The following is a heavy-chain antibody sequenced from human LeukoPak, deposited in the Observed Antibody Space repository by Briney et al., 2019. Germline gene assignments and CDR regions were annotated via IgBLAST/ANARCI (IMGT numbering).Heavy chain of an antibody. CDR1: GGSISSGSYY. CDR3: ARATRFSGSYRGSYFDY. V-gene: IGHV4-61*02. Sequence: SETLSLTCTVSGGSISSGSYYWSWIRQPAGKGLEWIGRIYTSGSTNYNPSLKSRVTISVDTSKNQFSLKLSSVTAADTAVYYCARATRFSGSYRGSYFDYWGQGTLVTVSS. D-gene: IGHD1-26*01. J-gene: IGHJ4*02. CDR2: IYTSGST.